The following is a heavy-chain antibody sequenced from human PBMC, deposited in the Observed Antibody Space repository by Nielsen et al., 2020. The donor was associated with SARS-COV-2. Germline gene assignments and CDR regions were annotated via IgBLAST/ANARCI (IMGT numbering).Heavy chain of an antibody. CDR3: TIRAIAAAN. Sequence: GESLKISCAASGFTFSKAWMSWVRQAPGKGLERVGRIKSKTDGGTTDYAAPVKGRFTISRDDSKNTLYLQMNSLKTEDTAVYYCTIRAIAAANWGQGTLVTVSS. V-gene: IGHV3-15*01. D-gene: IGHD6-13*01. J-gene: IGHJ4*02. CDR2: IKSKTDGGTT. CDR1: GFTFSKAW.